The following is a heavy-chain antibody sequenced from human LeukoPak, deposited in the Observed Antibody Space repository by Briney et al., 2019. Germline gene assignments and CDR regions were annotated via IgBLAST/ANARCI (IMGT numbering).Heavy chain of an antibody. Sequence: PSETLSLTCAVYGGSFSGYYWSWIRQPPGKGLEWIGEINHSGSTNYNPSLKSRVTISVDTSKNQFSLKLSSVTAADTAVYYCARGPYYYGSGALMDVRGKGTTVTVSS. CDR2: INHSGST. D-gene: IGHD3-10*01. CDR3: ARGPYYYGSGALMDV. CDR1: GGSFSGYY. V-gene: IGHV4-34*01. J-gene: IGHJ6*04.